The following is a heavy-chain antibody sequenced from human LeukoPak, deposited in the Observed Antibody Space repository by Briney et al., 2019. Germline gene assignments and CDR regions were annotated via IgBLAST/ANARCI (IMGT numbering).Heavy chain of an antibody. D-gene: IGHD6-6*01. J-gene: IGHJ4*02. Sequence: GGSLRLSCAASGFTFSRYWMTWVRQAPGKGLEWVANIKQDGSQKYYVDSVKGRFTISRDNAKNSLYLQMNSLRAEDTAVYYCARIGYSSSSLDYWGQGTLVTVSS. CDR2: IKQDGSQK. CDR3: ARIGYSSSSLDY. V-gene: IGHV3-7*01. CDR1: GFTFSRYW.